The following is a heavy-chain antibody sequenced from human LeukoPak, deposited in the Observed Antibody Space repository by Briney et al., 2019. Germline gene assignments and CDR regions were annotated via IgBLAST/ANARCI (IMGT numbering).Heavy chain of an antibody. Sequence: SGPALVKPTQTLTLTCTFSGFSLSTSGMCVSWIRQPPGKALEWLARIDWDDDKNYSTSPKTRLTISKDTSKNQVVLTMTNMDPVDTATYYCARTTYLSQGAYYFDYWGQGTLVTVSS. CDR1: GFSLSTSGMC. CDR2: IDWDDDK. V-gene: IGHV2-70*11. CDR3: ARTTYLSQGAYYFDY. D-gene: IGHD2-21*01. J-gene: IGHJ4*02.